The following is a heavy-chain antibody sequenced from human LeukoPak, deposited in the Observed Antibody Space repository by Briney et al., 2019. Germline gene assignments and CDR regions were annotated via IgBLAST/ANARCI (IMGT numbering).Heavy chain of an antibody. CDR2: IKQDGSEK. CDR1: GFTFSSYW. CDR3: ARERGSGSYHPFDP. D-gene: IGHD3-10*01. Sequence: GGSLRLCCVASGFTFSSYWMSWRRQTPGKGLEWVANIKQDGSEKNYVDSVKGRFTISRDNAKNSLYLQMNSLRDDDTAVYYCARERGSGSYHPFDPWGQGTLATVSS. V-gene: IGHV3-7*01. J-gene: IGHJ5*02.